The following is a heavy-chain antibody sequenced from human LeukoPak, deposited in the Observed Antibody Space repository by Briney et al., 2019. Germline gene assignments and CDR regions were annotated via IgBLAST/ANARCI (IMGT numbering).Heavy chain of an antibody. CDR2: IYPGDSET. CDR3: ATTSRYFDH. D-gene: IGHD6-6*01. V-gene: IGHV5-51*01. CDR1: GYSFTSYW. J-gene: IGHJ4*02. Sequence: GESLKISCNVSGYSFTSYWIGWVRQMPGKGLEWMGIIYPGDSETRYSPSFQGQVTISADKSISTTYLQWTSLRASDTAIYYCATTSRYFDHWGQGTLVTVSP.